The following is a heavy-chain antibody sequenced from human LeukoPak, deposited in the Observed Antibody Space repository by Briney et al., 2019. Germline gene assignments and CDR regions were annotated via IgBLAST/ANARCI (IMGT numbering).Heavy chain of an antibody. Sequence: SETLSLTCTVSGGSISSSSYYWGWIRQPPGKGLEWIGSIYYSGSTYYNPSLKSRVTISVDTSKNQFSLKLSSVTAADTAVYYCARSPRVCSGGSCYSDYWGQGTLVTVSS. CDR3: ARSPRVCSGGSCYSDY. V-gene: IGHV4-39*07. J-gene: IGHJ4*02. CDR2: IYYSGST. CDR1: GGSISSSSYY. D-gene: IGHD2-15*01.